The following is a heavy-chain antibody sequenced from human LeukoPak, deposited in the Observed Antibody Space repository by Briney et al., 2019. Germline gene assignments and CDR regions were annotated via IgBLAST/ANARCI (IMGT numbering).Heavy chain of an antibody. CDR2: ISGSGGST. CDR3: AKATDWSSSWYFPLGYYYYGMDV. Sequence: GGSLRLSCAASGFTFSSYAMSWVRQAPGKGLEWVSAISGSGGSTNYADSVKGRFTISRDNSKNTLYLQMNSLRAEDTAVYYCAKATDWSSSWYFPLGYYYYGMDVWGQGTTVTVSS. J-gene: IGHJ6*02. D-gene: IGHD6-13*01. CDR1: GFTFSSYA. V-gene: IGHV3-23*01.